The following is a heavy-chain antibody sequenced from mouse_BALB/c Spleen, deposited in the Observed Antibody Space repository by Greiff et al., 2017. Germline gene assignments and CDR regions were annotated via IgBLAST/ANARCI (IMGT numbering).Heavy chain of an antibody. V-gene: IGHV1S81*02. D-gene: IGHD1-1*01. CDR1: GYTFTSYW. J-gene: IGHJ4*01. CDR2: INPSNGRT. Sequence: VQLQQPGAELVKPGSSVKLSCKASGYTFTSYWMHWVKQRPGQGLEWIGEINPSNGRTNYNEKFKTKATLTVDKSSSTAYMQLSSLTSEDSAVYYCARGLSYGSSYYYYAMDYWGQGTSVTVSS. CDR3: ARGLSYGSSYYYYAMDY.